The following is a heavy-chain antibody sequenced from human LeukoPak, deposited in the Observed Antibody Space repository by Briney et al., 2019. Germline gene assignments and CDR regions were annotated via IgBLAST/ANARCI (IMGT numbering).Heavy chain of an antibody. CDR3: ARAKGYDILTGSYYYYMDV. Sequence: PSETLSLTCTVSGGSISSYYWSWIRQPPGKGLEWIGYIYYSGSTNYSPSLKSRVTISVDTSKNQFSLKLSSVTAADTAVYYCARAKGYDILTGSYYYYMDVWGKGTTVTVSS. V-gene: IGHV4-59*01. J-gene: IGHJ6*03. CDR1: GGSISSYY. D-gene: IGHD3-9*01. CDR2: IYYSGST.